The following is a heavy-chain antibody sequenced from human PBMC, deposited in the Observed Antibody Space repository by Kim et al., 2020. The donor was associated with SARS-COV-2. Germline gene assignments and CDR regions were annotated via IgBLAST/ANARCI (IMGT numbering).Heavy chain of an antibody. J-gene: IGHJ4*02. Sequence: SVKGRFTISGDNSKNTLFLQMNNLRAEETAVYYCAKEGVVTKTAGSYFDFWGQGTLVTVSS. V-gene: IGHV3-30*02. CDR3: AKEGVVTKTAGSYFDF. D-gene: IGHD3-16*01.